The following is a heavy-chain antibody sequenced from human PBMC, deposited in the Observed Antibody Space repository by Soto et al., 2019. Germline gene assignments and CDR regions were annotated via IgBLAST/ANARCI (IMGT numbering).Heavy chain of an antibody. Sequence: PGGSLRLSCAASGFTFSSYAMNWVRQAPGKGLEWVSGVSGSGGSTYYADSVKGRFTISRDNSKNTLYLQMNRLRAEDTAVYFCAKGASYYYDTGAYYGYWGQGTPVTVSS. CDR3: AKGASYYYDTGAYYGY. J-gene: IGHJ4*02. CDR2: VSGSGGST. CDR1: GFTFSSYA. V-gene: IGHV3-23*01. D-gene: IGHD3-22*01.